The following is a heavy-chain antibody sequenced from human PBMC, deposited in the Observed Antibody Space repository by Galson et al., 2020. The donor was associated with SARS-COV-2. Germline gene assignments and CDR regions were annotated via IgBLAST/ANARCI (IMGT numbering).Heavy chain of an antibody. D-gene: IGHD2-15*01. CDR2: ITPYSAA. Sequence: GESLKISCAGSGFTFGNYDMDWVRQAPGKGLEWVSSITPYSAAAYADFVEGRFTISRDNHQNTRHLRLNSLRVDDTAIYYCAKHTCIGGCTGFDPWGQGTLVTVSA. J-gene: IGHJ5*02. CDR1: GFTFGNYD. V-gene: IGHV3-23*01. CDR3: AKHTCIGGCTGFDP.